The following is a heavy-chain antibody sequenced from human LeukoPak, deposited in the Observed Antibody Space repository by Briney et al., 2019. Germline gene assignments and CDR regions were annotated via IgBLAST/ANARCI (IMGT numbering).Heavy chain of an antibody. CDR3: AREVAAAGDFDY. Sequence: SETLSLTSTVSGGSISSYYWSWIRQPPGKGLEWIGYIYYSGSTNHNPSLKSRVTISVDTSKNQFSLELSSVTAADTAVYYCAREVAAAGDFDYWGQGTLVTVSS. V-gene: IGHV4-59*01. J-gene: IGHJ4*02. CDR1: GGSISSYY. CDR2: IYYSGST. D-gene: IGHD6-13*01.